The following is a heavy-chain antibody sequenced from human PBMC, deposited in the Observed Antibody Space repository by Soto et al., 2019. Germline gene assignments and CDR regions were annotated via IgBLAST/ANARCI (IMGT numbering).Heavy chain of an antibody. Sequence: GASVKVSCKASGYTFTSYYMHWVRQAPGQGLEWMGIINPSGGSTSYAQKFQGRATMTRDTSTSTVYMELSSLRSEDTAVYYCARADTGYCSGGSCYHFDYWGQGTLVTVSS. CDR2: INPSGGST. D-gene: IGHD2-15*01. J-gene: IGHJ4*02. CDR3: ARADTGYCSGGSCYHFDY. CDR1: GYTFTSYY. V-gene: IGHV1-46*03.